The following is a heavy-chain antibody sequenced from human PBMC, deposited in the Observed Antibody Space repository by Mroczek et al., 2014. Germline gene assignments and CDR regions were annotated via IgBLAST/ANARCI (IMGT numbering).Heavy chain of an antibody. J-gene: IGHJ6*03. CDR1: GGSFSGYY. V-gene: IGHV4-34*01. CDR3: ARGDEYSVAGSFKYFDYYMDV. CDR2: INHSGST. D-gene: IGHD6-19*01. Sequence: QVQLQQWGAGLLKPSETLSLTCAVYGGSFSGYYWSWIRQPPGKGLEWIGEINHSGSTNYNPSLKSRVTISVDTSKNQFSLKLSSVTAADTAVYYCARGDEYSVAGSFKYFDYYMDVWGKGTTVTVSS.